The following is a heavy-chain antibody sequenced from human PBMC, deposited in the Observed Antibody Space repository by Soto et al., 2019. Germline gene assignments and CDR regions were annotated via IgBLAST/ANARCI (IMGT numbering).Heavy chain of an antibody. V-gene: IGHV1-69*02. Sequence: QVQMVQSGAEVKKPGSSVKVSCKASGDTFSFYTINWVRQAPGLGLEWMGRVNPILRMSNYAQKFQGRVTMTANKATRTAYMARRSLRCEDPAFYYCATSYSSGYRAFDYWGQGALVTVSS. CDR3: ATSYSSGYRAFDY. J-gene: IGHJ4*02. CDR2: VNPILRMS. D-gene: IGHD3-10*01. CDR1: GDTFSFYT.